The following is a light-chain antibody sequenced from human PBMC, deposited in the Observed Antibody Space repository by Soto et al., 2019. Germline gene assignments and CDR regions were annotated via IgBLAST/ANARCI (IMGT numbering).Light chain of an antibody. CDR1: QNIETW. Sequence: DIQMTQSPSTLSASVGDRVTITCRASQNIETWLAWYQQKPAKAPKLLIYDASSLEGGIPSRFSGDGSGTFFTLTISCLQPDDFATSCCQQYKSRTFGQGTKVDTK. CDR3: QQYKSRT. CDR2: DAS. V-gene: IGKV1-5*01. J-gene: IGKJ1*01.